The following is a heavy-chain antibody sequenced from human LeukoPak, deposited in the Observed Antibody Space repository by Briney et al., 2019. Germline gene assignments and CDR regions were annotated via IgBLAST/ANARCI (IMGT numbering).Heavy chain of an antibody. CDR1: GFTFSSYS. D-gene: IGHD3-22*01. J-gene: IGHJ6*02. V-gene: IGHV3-21*01. Sequence: GGSLRLSCAASGFTFSSYSMNWVRQAPGKGLEWVSSISSSSSYIYYADSVKGRFTISRDNPKNSLYPQMNSLRAEDTAVYYCARDRYYYDSSGLSKYYYYYGMDVWGQGTTVTVSS. CDR2: ISSSSSYI. CDR3: ARDRYYYDSSGLSKYYYYYGMDV.